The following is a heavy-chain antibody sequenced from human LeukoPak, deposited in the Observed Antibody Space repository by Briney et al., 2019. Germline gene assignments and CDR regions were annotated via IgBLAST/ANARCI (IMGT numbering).Heavy chain of an antibody. CDR1: GFSLSTSGVG. J-gene: IGHJ5*02. Sequence: SGPTLVNPTHTLTLTCTFSGFSLSTSGVGVGWIRQPPGKALEWLALIYWDDDKRYSPSLKSRLTITKDTSKNQVVLTMTNMDPVGTATYYCARSLDSRVRSNWFDPWGQGTLVTVSS. CDR3: ARSLDSRVRSNWFDP. V-gene: IGHV2-5*02. CDR2: IYWDDDK. D-gene: IGHD6-13*01.